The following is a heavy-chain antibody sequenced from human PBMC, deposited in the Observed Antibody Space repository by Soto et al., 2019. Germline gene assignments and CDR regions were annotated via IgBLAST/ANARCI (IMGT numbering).Heavy chain of an antibody. J-gene: IGHJ4*02. D-gene: IGHD2-8*01. CDR2: IGVGSGNR. V-gene: IGHV1-58*01. CDR1: GFTFTSSA. CDR3: AALGVNFDH. Sequence: ASVKVSCKASGFTFTSSAVQGVRQARGQRLEWLGWIGVGSGNRHYAQKFQERVTITRDMSTNTAYMEMSSLRSEDTAVYYCAALGVNFDHWGQGTLVTVSS.